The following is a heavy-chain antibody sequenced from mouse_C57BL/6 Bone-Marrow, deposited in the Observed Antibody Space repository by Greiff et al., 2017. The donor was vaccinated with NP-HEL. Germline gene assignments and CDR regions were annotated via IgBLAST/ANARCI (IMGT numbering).Heavy chain of an antibody. Sequence: EVMLVESGAELVRPGASVKLSCTASGFNIKDDYMHWVKQRPEQGLEWIGWIDPENGDTEYASKFQGKATITADTSSNTAYLQLSSLTSEDTAVYYCTTRLREDYWGQGTTLTVSS. CDR1: GFNIKDDY. V-gene: IGHV14-4*01. D-gene: IGHD1-1*01. CDR3: TTRLREDY. CDR2: IDPENGDT. J-gene: IGHJ2*01.